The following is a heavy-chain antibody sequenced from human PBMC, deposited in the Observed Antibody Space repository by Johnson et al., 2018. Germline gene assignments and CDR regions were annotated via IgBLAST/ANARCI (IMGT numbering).Heavy chain of an antibody. J-gene: IGHJ6*02. CDR1: GFTFSDYA. Sequence: VQLVQSGGGVVQPGRSLRLSCAASGFTFSDYAMSWVRQAPGKGLEWVSTISGGGGSTYYADSVKGRFTISRDNAKNSLYLQMNSLRAEDTAVYYCARGDLVVAATLLRYYYGMDVWGQVTTVTVSS. CDR3: ARGDLVVAATLLRYYYGMDV. CDR2: ISGGGGST. D-gene: IGHD2-15*01. V-gene: IGHV3-23*04.